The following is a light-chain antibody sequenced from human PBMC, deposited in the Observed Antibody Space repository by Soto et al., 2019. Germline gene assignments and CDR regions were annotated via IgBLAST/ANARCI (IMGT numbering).Light chain of an antibody. CDR3: SSYAAGSIYV. J-gene: IGLJ1*01. Sequence: QSVLTQPASVSGSPGQSITISCTGTSSDVGYYNYVSWFQQHPGKAPKLMISEVVNRPSGVSIRFSGSKSGDTASLTITGLQAEDGADYYCSSYAAGSIYVFGTGTKVTVL. CDR2: EVV. CDR1: SSDVGYYNY. V-gene: IGLV2-14*01.